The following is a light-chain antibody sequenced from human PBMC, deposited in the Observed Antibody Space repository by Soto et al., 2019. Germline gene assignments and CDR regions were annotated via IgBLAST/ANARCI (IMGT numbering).Light chain of an antibody. Sequence: DIVMTQSPLSLPVTPGEPASISCRSSRSLLHSNGYNYLDWYLQKPGQSPQLLIYFGSNRASGVRDRFSGSGSGTDFTLKISRVEAEDVGVYYCMQALQTPPWTFGQGTKVEI. V-gene: IGKV2-28*01. CDR2: FGS. J-gene: IGKJ1*01. CDR1: RSLLHSNGYNY. CDR3: MQALQTPPWT.